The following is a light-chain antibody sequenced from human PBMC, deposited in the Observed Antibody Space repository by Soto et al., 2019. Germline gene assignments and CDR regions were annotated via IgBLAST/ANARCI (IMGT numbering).Light chain of an antibody. V-gene: IGKV3-15*01. CDR2: GSS. CDR3: QQHNNWPPIT. CDR1: QSVSNN. J-gene: IGKJ5*01. Sequence: EVVLTQSPATLSVSPGERVTLSCRASQSVSNNLVWYQQKPGQAPRLLMYGSSIRATGIPARFSGSGSGTEFTLTISSLQSEDFAVYYCQQHNNWPPITFGQGTRLEIK.